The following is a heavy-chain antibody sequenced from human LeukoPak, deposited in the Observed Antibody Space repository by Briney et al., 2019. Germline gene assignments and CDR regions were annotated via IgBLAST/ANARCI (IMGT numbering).Heavy chain of an antibody. D-gene: IGHD6-13*01. V-gene: IGHV1-69*04. CDR2: IIPILGIA. CDR1: GYTFTSYG. J-gene: IGHJ4*02. Sequence: SVKVSCKASGYTFTSYGISWVRQAPGQGLEWMGRIIPILGIANYAQKFQGRVTITADKSTSTAYMELSSLRSEDTAVYYCAREGQQLPFDYWGQGTLVTVSS. CDR3: AREGQQLPFDY.